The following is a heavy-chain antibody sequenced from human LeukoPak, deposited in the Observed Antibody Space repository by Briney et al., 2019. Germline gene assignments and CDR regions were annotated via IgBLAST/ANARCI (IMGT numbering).Heavy chain of an antibody. Sequence: GGSLGLSCAASGFNFSNFAMTWVRQAPGKGLEWVSSIVGSSSTYYADSLKGRFTISRDNAKNSLYLQMNSLRAEDTAVYYCARIGAGSSRDYWGQGTLVTVSS. CDR2: IVGSSST. D-gene: IGHD6-13*01. CDR1: GFNFSNFA. J-gene: IGHJ4*02. V-gene: IGHV3-21*01. CDR3: ARIGAGSSRDY.